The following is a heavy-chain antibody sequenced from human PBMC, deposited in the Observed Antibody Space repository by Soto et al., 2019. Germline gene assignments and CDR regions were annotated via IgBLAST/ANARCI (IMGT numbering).Heavy chain of an antibody. CDR3: ATPRGYDSSGHYPAYFDY. Sequence: SVKVSCKASVGTFSCYAISWVRQAPVPGLEWMGGTIDIFGTATYAQKFQGRVTITADESTSTDYMELSSLRSEDTAVYYCATPRGYDSSGHYPAYFDYWGQGTLVTVSS. CDR1: VGTFSCYA. D-gene: IGHD3-22*01. J-gene: IGHJ4*02. V-gene: IGHV1-69*13. CDR2: TIDIFGTA.